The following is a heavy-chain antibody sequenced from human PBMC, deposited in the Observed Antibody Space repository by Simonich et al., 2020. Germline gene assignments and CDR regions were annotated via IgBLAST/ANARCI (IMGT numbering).Heavy chain of an antibody. J-gene: IGHJ4*02. D-gene: IGHD5-12*01. CDR3: ARHDRWLQFYFDY. V-gene: IGHV4-59*08. Sequence: QVQLQESGPGLVKPSETLSLTCTVSGGSISSYYWRWIRQPPGKGLEWIGYIYYRGSTNYTPSLKSRVTISVDTSKNQFSLKLSSVTAADTAVYYCARHDRWLQFYFDYWGQGTLVTVSS. CDR2: IYYRGST. CDR1: GGSISSYY.